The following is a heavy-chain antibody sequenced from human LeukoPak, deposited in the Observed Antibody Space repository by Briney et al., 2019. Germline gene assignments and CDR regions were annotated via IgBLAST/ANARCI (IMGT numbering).Heavy chain of an antibody. V-gene: IGHV4-39*06. J-gene: IGHJ6*03. CDR1: GGSISSSSYC. D-gene: IGHD2-2*01. CDR2: IYYSGST. CDR3: ARIPAMPQSPLHYMDV. Sequence: SETLSLTCTVSGGSISSSSYCWGWIRQPPGKGLEWIGCIYYSGSTSYNPSLQTRVTIPVATSKNQFHMKWTSVKATAAHVFYCARIPAMPQSPLHYMDVWGKGTAVSVSS.